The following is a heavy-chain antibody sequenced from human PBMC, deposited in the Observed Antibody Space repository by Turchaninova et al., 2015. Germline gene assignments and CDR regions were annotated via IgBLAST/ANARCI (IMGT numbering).Heavy chain of an antibody. J-gene: IGHJ6*02. Sequence: EVQLVESGGGLVQPGGSLRLSCAASGFTFSSYSMNWVRQAPGTGLGGVSYISSSSSTIYYAESVKGRFTISRDNAKNSLYLQMNSLRDEDTAVYYCARGSAQHQYGMDVWGQGTTVTVSS. D-gene: IGHD3-10*01. CDR3: ARGSAQHQYGMDV. CDR1: GFTFSSYS. V-gene: IGHV3-48*02. CDR2: ISSSSSTI.